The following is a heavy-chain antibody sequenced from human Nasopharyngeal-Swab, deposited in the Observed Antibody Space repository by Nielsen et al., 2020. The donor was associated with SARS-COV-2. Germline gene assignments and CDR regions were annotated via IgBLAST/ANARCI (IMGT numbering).Heavy chain of an antibody. CDR3: ARHQEFTIFGVVIRGAFDI. D-gene: IGHD3-3*01. J-gene: IGHJ3*02. V-gene: IGHV4-39*01. CDR1: GGSISSSSYY. Sequence: SETLSLTCTVSGGSISSSSYYWGWIRQPPGKGLEWIGSIYYSGSTYYNPSLKSRVTISVDTSKNQFSLKLSSVTAADTAVYYCARHQEFTIFGVVIRGAFDIRGQGTMVTVSS. CDR2: IYYSGST.